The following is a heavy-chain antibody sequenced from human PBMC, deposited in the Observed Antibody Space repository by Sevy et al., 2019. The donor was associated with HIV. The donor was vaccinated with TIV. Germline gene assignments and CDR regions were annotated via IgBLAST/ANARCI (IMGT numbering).Heavy chain of an antibody. CDR3: VKDISSGPARPGDY. D-gene: IGHD6-6*01. J-gene: IGHJ4*02. CDR1: GFIFNDHA. V-gene: IGHV3-9*01. Sequence: GGSLRLSCAASGFIFNDHAMHWDRQAQGKGLEWVSGISWNSDSVGYAYSVKGRFTISRDNAKNSLYLHMNSLRPEDTALYYCVKDISSGPARPGDYWGQGTLVTVSS. CDR2: ISWNSDSV.